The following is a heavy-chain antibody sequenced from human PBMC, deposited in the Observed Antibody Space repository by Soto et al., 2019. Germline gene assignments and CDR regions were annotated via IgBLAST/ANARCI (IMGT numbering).Heavy chain of an antibody. D-gene: IGHD4-17*01. CDR3: ARVGYGDRDAFDI. V-gene: IGHV4-34*01. CDR2: INHSGST. J-gene: IGHJ3*02. Sequence: SETLSLTCAVYGGSFSGYYWSWIRQPPGKGLEWIGEINHSGSTNYNPSLKSRVTISVDTSKNQFSLKLSSVTAADTAVYYCARVGYGDRDAFDIWGQGTMVTVS. CDR1: GGSFSGYY.